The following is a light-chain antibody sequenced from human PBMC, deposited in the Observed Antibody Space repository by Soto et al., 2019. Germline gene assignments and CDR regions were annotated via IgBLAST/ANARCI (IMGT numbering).Light chain of an antibody. Sequence: QSVLAQPPSVSGAPGQRVTISCTGSSSNIGAGYDVHWYHQGPGRAPQLLIFANTNRPSGVPDRFSGSKLGTSASLAITGLQAEDEGDYYCQSYDGSLSGVMFGGGTKVTVL. J-gene: IGLJ3*02. CDR2: ANT. V-gene: IGLV1-40*01. CDR3: QSYDGSLSGVM. CDR1: SSNIGAGYD.